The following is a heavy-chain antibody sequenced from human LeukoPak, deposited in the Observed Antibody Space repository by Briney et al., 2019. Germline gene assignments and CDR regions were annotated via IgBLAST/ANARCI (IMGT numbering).Heavy chain of an antibody. CDR1: GYTFTGYY. V-gene: IGHV1-2*02. D-gene: IGHD2-2*02. CDR2: INPTSGGT. J-gene: IGHJ4*02. Sequence: GASVKVSCKASGYTFTGYYMHWVRQAPGQGLGWMGWINPTSGGTNYAQKFQGRVTMTRDTSISTAYMELSRLRPDDTAVYYCARIGPVVVVPAAIYYFDYWGQGTLVTVSS. CDR3: ARIGPVVVVPAAIYYFDY.